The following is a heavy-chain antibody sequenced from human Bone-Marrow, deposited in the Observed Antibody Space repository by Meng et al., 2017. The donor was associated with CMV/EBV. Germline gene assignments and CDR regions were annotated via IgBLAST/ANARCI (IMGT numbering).Heavy chain of an antibody. CDR1: GFTFSSYE. J-gene: IGHJ5*02. V-gene: IGHV3-48*03. CDR3: ARELTGIEGRWFDP. CDR2: ISSSGSTI. D-gene: IGHD1-26*01. Sequence: GESLKISCAASGFTFSSYEMNWVRQAPGKGLEWVSYISSSGSTIYYADSVKGRFTISRDNAKNSLYLQMNSLRAEDTAVYYCARELTGIEGRWFDPWGQGTRVTVYS.